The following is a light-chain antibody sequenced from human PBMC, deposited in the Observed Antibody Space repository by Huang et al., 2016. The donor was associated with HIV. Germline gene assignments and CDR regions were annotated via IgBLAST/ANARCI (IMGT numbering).Light chain of an antibody. J-gene: IGKJ1*01. CDR3: QQSYSTPWT. V-gene: IGKV1-39*01. CDR1: QSISSY. CDR2: AAS. Sequence: DIQMTQSPSSLSASLGDRVTITCRPSQSISSYFNWYQQKPGKAPKLLIYAASSLQSGVPSRFSGSESGTDFTLTISSLQPEDFATYYCQQSYSTPWTFGQGTKVEIK.